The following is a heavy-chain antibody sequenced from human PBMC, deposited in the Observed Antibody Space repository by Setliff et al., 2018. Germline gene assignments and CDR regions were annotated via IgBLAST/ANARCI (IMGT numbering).Heavy chain of an antibody. J-gene: IGHJ3*02. CDR1: GGSISSGSYY. Sequence: PSETLSLTCTVSGGSISSGSYYWSWIRQPAGKGLEWIGYIFHSGSTHYNSSLKSRITISIDTSKNHFSLKLSSVTAADTAVYYCARCGDRRITIFGVVIIEGDAFDIWGQGTMVTVSS. CDR3: ARCGDRRITIFGVVIIEGDAFDI. D-gene: IGHD3-3*01. CDR2: IFHSGST. V-gene: IGHV4-61*10.